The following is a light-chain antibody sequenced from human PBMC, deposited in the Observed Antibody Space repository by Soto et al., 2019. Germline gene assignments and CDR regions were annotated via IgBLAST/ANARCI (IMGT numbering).Light chain of an antibody. CDR2: AAS. J-gene: IGKJ1*01. CDR1: QTISSW. CDR3: QQYYSYRT. V-gene: IGKV1-5*01. Sequence: DIQMTQSPSTLSGSVGDRGTITCRASQTISSWLAWYQQKPGKAPKLLIYAASTLQSGVPSRFSGSGSGTDFTLTISCLKSEDFATYYCQQYYSYRTFGQGTKVDIK.